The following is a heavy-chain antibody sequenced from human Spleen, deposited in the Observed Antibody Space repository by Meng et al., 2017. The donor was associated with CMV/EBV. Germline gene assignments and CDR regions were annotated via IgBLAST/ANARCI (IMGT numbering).Heavy chain of an antibody. CDR3: ARKTGDDSGLTGGMDV. V-gene: IGHV3-11*01. Sequence: GESLKISCAASGFTFSDYNMSWIRQAPGKGLEWVSYISSSGSTIYYADSVKGRFTISRDNAKNSLYLQMNSLRAEDTAVYYCARKTGDDSGLTGGMDVWGQGTTVTVSS. CDR2: ISSSGSTI. D-gene: IGHD3-22*01. CDR1: GFTFSDYN. J-gene: IGHJ6*02.